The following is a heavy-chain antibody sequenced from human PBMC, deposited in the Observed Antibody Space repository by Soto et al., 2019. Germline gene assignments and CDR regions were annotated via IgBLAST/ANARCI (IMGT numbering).Heavy chain of an antibody. V-gene: IGHV4-39*01. CDR3: ARRPWGYFDY. CDR1: GGSISSSSYY. D-gene: IGHD7-27*01. CDR2: IYYSGST. J-gene: IGHJ4*02. Sequence: SETLSLTCTVSGGSISSSSYYWGWIRQPPGKGLEWIGSIYYSGSTYYNPSLKSRATISVDTSKNQFSLKLSSVTAADTAVYYCARRPWGYFDYWGQGTLVTASS.